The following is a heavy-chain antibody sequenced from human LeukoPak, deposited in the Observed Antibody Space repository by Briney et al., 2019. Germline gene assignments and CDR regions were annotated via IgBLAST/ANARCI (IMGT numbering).Heavy chain of an antibody. CDR1: GYIFTTYG. CDR3: ARDLLGSYYDSSGPRVDY. J-gene: IGHJ4*02. V-gene: IGHV1-18*01. CDR2: ISAYNGKT. D-gene: IGHD3-22*01. Sequence: ASVKVSCKASGYIFTTYGISWVRPAPGQGLEGMGWISAYNGKTNYAQKLQGRVTMTTDTSTSTAYMELRSLRSDDTAVYYCARDLLGSYYDSSGPRVDYWGQGTLVTVSS.